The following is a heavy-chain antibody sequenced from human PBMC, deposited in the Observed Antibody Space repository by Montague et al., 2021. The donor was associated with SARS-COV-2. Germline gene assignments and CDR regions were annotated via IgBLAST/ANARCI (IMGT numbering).Heavy chain of an antibody. D-gene: IGHD3-22*01. J-gene: IGHJ4*02. Sequence: SETLSLTCSVSGDSISNYSWSWIRQSPGKGLEWIGYIYYSGSTNYNPSLTSRVTIFVDTSKNQVSLKLTSVTAADTAVYYCARGTKRVFTYDYDSSGYASDYWGQGTLVTVSS. CDR2: IYYSGST. CDR3: ARGTKRVFTYDYDSSGYASDY. V-gene: IGHV4-59*08. CDR1: GDSISNYS.